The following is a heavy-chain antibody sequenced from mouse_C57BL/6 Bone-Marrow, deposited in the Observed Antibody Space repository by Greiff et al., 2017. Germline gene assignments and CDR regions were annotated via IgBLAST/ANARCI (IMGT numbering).Heavy chain of an antibody. J-gene: IGHJ4*01. Sequence: VHLVESGAELVRPGASVTLSCKASGYTFTDYEMHWVKQTPVHGLEWIGAIDPETGGTAYNQKFKGKAILTADKSSSTAYMELRSLTSEDSAVYYCTVGNYDYAMDYWGQGTSVTVSS. CDR3: TVGNYDYAMDY. CDR1: GYTFTDYE. CDR2: IDPETGGT. D-gene: IGHD2-1*01. V-gene: IGHV1-15*01.